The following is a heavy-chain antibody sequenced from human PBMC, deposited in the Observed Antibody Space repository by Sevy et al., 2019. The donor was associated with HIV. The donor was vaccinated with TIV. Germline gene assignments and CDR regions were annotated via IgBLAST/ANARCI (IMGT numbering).Heavy chain of an antibody. V-gene: IGHV3-7*03. Sequence: GGSLRLSCAASGFTFSSYWMSWVRQAPGKGLEWVANIKRDGSEKYYVDSVKGRFTISRDNAKNSLYLQMNSLRAEDTAVYYCARVCSSASCLWGMDVWGQGTTVTVSS. D-gene: IGHD2-2*01. CDR1: GFTFSSYW. CDR3: ARVCSSASCLWGMDV. CDR2: IKRDGSEK. J-gene: IGHJ6*02.